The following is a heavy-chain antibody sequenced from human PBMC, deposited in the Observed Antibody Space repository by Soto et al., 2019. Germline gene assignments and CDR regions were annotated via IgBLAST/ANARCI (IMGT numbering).Heavy chain of an antibody. CDR1: GGSISSGGYY. CDR3: SRSGYSYGPNPLLY. V-gene: IGHV4-31*03. J-gene: IGHJ4*02. Sequence: QVQLQESGPGLVKPSQTLSLTCTVSGGSISSGGYYWSWIRQHPGKGLEWIGYIYYSWSTYYNPSLKGRVTISVDTSKNQYSLKLSSVTAADTAVYYCSRSGYSYGPNPLLYWGQGTLVTVSS. D-gene: IGHD5-18*01. CDR2: IYYSWST.